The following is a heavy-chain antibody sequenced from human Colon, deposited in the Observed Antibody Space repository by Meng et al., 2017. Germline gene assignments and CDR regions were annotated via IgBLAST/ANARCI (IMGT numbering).Heavy chain of an antibody. Sequence: GESLKISCVASGFTFSSFPMHWVRQAPGKGLEWVALISYDGSSQTYADSVKGRFTISRDKSNNTLHLQRNSLTTKDTALYYCVREVGTSSGGSPHDHWGQGTLVTVSS. V-gene: IGHV3-30*04. CDR3: VREVGTSSGGSPHDH. J-gene: IGHJ5*02. D-gene: IGHD2-15*01. CDR2: ISYDGSSQ. CDR1: GFTFSSFP.